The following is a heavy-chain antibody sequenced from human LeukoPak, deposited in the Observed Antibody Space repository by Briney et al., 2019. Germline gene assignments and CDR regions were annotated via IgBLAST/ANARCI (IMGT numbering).Heavy chain of an antibody. V-gene: IGHV3-23*01. CDR2: ISGSGGST. CDR3: AKDDSPGKEWLEVIDY. D-gene: IGHD3-3*01. J-gene: IGHJ4*02. Sequence: GGSLRLSCAASGFTFSSYAMYWVRQAPGRGLEWVSGISGSGGSTYYADSVKGRFTISRDNSKNTLYLQMNSLRAEDTAVYYCAKDDSPGKEWLEVIDYWGQGTLVTVSS. CDR1: GFTFSSYA.